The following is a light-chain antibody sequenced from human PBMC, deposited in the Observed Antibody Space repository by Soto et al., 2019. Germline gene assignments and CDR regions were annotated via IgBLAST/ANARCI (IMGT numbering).Light chain of an antibody. V-gene: IGKV3-15*01. J-gene: IGKJ1*01. CDR1: QSVSSN. CDR3: QQYNNWPPWT. Sequence: EIVMTQSPATLSVSPGERATLSCRASQSVSSNLAWYQQKPGQAPRHLIYGASTRATGIPARFSGSGSGTEFTLTISSLQSEDVSVYYCQQYNNWPPWTFGQGTKVEIK. CDR2: GAS.